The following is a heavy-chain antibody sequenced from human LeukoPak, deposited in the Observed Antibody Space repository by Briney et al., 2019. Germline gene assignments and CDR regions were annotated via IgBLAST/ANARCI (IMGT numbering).Heavy chain of an antibody. V-gene: IGHV3-23*01. Sequence: GGSLRLSCAASGFPFSSYALGWVRQAPGKGLEWVSAISGDGVSTYYADSVRGRFTISRDKSKNTLYLQMNSLRGDDMAAYYCTKLGSSSSTIFDLWGRGTLVTVSS. D-gene: IGHD6-6*01. J-gene: IGHJ2*01. CDR2: ISGDGVST. CDR3: TKLGSSSSTIFDL. CDR1: GFPFSSYA.